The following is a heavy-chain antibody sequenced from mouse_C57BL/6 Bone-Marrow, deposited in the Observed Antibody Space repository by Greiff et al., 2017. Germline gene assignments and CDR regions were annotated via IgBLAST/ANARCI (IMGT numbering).Heavy chain of an antibody. V-gene: IGHV3-6*01. D-gene: IGHD2-2*01. J-gene: IGHJ4*01. CDR1: GYSITSGYY. CDR2: ISSDGSN. Sequence: EVHLVESGPGLVKPSQSLSLTCSVTGYSITSGYYWNWIRQLPGNQLEWMGFISSDGSNNYNPSLKNRISITRDTSKNQFFLQLTSVTTEDAATYYCARRGLVNAMDYWGQGTSVTVSS. CDR3: ARRGLVNAMDY.